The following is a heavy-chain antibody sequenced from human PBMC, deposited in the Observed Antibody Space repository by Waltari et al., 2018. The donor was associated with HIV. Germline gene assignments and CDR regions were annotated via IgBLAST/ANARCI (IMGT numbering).Heavy chain of an antibody. J-gene: IGHJ5*02. CDR1: GGSLRSSY. CDR3: AREKGVYCSGGXCQGWFDP. Sequence: QVQLQESGPGLVKPSETLSLTCTVSGGSLRSSYRSRIRQPPGKGLEWIGYIYYSGSTNYNPSLKSRVTISVDTSKNQFSLKLSSVTAADTAVYYCAREKGVYCSGGXCQGWFDPXGQGTLVTVSS. CDR2: IYYSGST. V-gene: IGHV4-59*01. D-gene: IGHD2-15*01.